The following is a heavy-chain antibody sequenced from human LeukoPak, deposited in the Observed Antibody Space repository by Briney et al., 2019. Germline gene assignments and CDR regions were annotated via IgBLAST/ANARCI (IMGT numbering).Heavy chain of an antibody. CDR3: ARSSYSSSSSV. V-gene: IGHV3-7*03. CDR2: INSDGSEG. D-gene: IGHD6-6*01. Sequence: PGGSLRLSCAASGFTFSSSAMSWVRQAPGKGLERVASINSDGSEGYYADVVKGRFTISRDNAKNSLYLQINSLRAEDTAVYYCARSSYSSSSSVWGQGTMVTVSS. CDR1: GFTFSSSA. J-gene: IGHJ3*01.